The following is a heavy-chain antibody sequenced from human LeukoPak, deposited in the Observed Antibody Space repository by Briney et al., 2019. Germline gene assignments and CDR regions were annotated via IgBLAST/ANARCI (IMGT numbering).Heavy chain of an antibody. CDR1: GFTVSSNY. CDR3: ARLVDGDYVWGSYRYLDY. Sequence: SGGSLRLSRAASGFTVSSNYMSWVRQAPGKGLEWVSVIYSGGSTYYADSVKGRFTISRDNSKNTLYLQMNSLRAEDTAVYYCARLVDGDYVWGSYRYLDYWGQGTLVTVSS. V-gene: IGHV3-66*01. J-gene: IGHJ4*02. D-gene: IGHD3-16*02. CDR2: IYSGGST.